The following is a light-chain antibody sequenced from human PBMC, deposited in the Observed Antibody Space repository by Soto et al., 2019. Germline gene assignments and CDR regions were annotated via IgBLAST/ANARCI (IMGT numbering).Light chain of an antibody. CDR2: DVN. CDR3: TSYTSTNTLE. CDR1: SSDIGFYTF. Sequence: QSALTQPASVSGSPGQSITISCTGTSSDIGFYTFVSWYQQHPGKAPKLMIYDVNNRPSGVSNHFSNSKSGNTASLTISGLQAEDEADYYCTSYTSTNTLEFGGGTKLTVL. V-gene: IGLV2-14*01. J-gene: IGLJ3*02.